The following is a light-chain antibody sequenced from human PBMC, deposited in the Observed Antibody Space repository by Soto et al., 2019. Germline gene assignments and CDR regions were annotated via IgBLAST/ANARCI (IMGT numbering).Light chain of an antibody. CDR3: QQYNSYSPPPT. Sequence: DIQMTQSPSTLSASVGDRVTITCRASQSISSWLAWYQQKPGKAPKLLIYDASSLESGVPSRFSGSGSGTEFTLSISSLQPDDFATYYCQQYNSYSPPPTVGGGTKVEIK. CDR2: DAS. CDR1: QSISSW. J-gene: IGKJ4*01. V-gene: IGKV1-5*01.